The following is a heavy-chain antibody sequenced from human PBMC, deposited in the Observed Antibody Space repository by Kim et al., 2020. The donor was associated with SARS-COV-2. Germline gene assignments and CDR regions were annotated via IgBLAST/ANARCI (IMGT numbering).Heavy chain of an antibody. CDR2: ISPSGSP. Sequence: SETLSLTCAVSGGSISSYHWTWIRQAPGKGLEWVGYISPSGSPKYNPSLKSRITISLDTSKNAFSLKLGSLTAADTAVYYCAGGGEFYDILTCLGYWG. J-gene: IGHJ4*01. V-gene: IGHV4-59*01. CDR1: GGSISSYH. D-gene: IGHD3-9*01. CDR3: AGGGEFYDILTCLGY.